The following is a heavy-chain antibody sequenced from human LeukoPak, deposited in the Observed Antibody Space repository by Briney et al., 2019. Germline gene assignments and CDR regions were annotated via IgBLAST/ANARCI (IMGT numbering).Heavy chain of an antibody. D-gene: IGHD3-10*01. CDR1: GASISPYY. Sequence: SETLSLTCTVSGASISPYYWSWIRQPAGKGLEWIGHIHTSGSTNYNPSLKSRVTMSLDTSKNQLSLKLNSVTAADTAVYYCAKEGMIRGVIDYWGQGALVTVSS. CDR2: IHTSGST. J-gene: IGHJ4*02. V-gene: IGHV4-4*07. CDR3: AKEGMIRGVIDY.